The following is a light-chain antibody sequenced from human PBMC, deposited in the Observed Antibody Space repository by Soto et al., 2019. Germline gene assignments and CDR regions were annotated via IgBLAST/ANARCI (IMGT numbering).Light chain of an antibody. V-gene: IGKV1-17*01. CDR2: AAS. Sequence: DIRMTQSPSSLSASVGDRVTITCRASQGIRNQLGWYQQKPGKAPKRLIYAASTLQSGVPSRFSGSGSGTEFTLTISSLQPEDFATYYCLQHDFYPRTFGQGTKVEI. CDR1: QGIRNQ. CDR3: LQHDFYPRT. J-gene: IGKJ1*01.